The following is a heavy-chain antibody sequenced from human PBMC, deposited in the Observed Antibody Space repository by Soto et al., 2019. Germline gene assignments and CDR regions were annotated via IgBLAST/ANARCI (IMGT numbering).Heavy chain of an antibody. Sequence: QVQLVQSGAEVKKPGSSVKVSCKASGGTFSSYTISWVRQAPGQGLEWMGRIIPILGIANYAQKFQGRVTITADNSTSTAYIELSSLRSEDTAVSYCARLEGAVAPNYWCQGTLVTVSS. D-gene: IGHD6-19*01. CDR1: GGTFSSYT. V-gene: IGHV1-69*02. J-gene: IGHJ4*02. CDR2: IIPILGIA. CDR3: ARLEGAVAPNY.